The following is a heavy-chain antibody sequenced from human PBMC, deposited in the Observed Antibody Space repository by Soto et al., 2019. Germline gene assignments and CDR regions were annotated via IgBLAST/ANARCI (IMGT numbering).Heavy chain of an antibody. J-gene: IGHJ6*01. D-gene: IGHD1-1*01. CDR1: GFIFSEYG. V-gene: IGHV3-33*01. Sequence: GGSLRLSCGASGFIFSEYGMHWVRQAPGKGLEWVAVIYYDGSNEHYSESVRGRFTISRDNSKNMLYLEMNSLRAEDTAIYYCARWWNDEEWVETMDVWGQGTTVTVSS. CDR2: IYYDGSNE. CDR3: ARWWNDEEWVETMDV.